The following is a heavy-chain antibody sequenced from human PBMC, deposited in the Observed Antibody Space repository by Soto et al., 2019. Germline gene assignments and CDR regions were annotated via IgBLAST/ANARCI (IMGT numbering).Heavy chain of an antibody. Sequence: ASVKVSCKASGYTFTNYDINWVRQATGQGLEWLGWMEPNSGNTGYAQKFQGRVTMTRDTSIGTAYMELSSLTSEDTAMDYCARGLIFPVAGPRLLDSWGQGTLVTVSS. J-gene: IGHJ4*02. D-gene: IGHD6-19*01. CDR1: GYTFTNYD. CDR2: MEPNSGNT. V-gene: IGHV1-8*01. CDR3: ARGLIFPVAGPRLLDS.